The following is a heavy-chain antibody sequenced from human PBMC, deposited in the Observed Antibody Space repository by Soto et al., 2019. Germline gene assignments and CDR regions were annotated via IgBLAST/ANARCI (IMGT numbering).Heavy chain of an antibody. J-gene: IGHJ4*02. Sequence: GGSLRLSCTASGFTFSSYWMSWVRQAPGKGLEWVANIKQDGTEKYYVDSVKGRFTVSRDNAKNSLYLQMNSLRAEDTAVYYCARDDSGYDYWGQGTLVTVSS. CDR3: ARDDSGYDY. V-gene: IGHV3-7*03. D-gene: IGHD5-12*01. CDR2: IKQDGTEK. CDR1: GFTFSSYW.